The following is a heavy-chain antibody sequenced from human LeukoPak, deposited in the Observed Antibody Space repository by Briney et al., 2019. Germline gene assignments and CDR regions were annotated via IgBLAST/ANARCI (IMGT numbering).Heavy chain of an antibody. D-gene: IGHD1-26*01. J-gene: IGHJ5*02. CDR3: ASLLVGATGWLDP. Sequence: SETLSLTCTVSGGSISSSSYYWGWIRQPPGKGLEWIGSIYYSGSTYYNPSLKSRVTISVDTSKNQFSLKLSSVTAADTAVYYCASLLVGATGWLDPWGQGTLVTVSS. CDR2: IYYSGST. CDR1: GGSISSSSYY. V-gene: IGHV4-39*01.